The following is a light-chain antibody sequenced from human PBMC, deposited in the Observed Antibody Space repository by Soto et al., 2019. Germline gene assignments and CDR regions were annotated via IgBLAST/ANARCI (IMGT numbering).Light chain of an antibody. CDR2: GTS. V-gene: IGKV1-5*03. Sequence: DIQMTQSPSTLSASIGDRVTITCRASQSTTGWLAWYQQKPGKAPKLLSYGTSSLETGVPSRFSGSGSGTDFTLTITYLQPDDFATYYCQQYSPYSYSFGQGTKLEI. J-gene: IGKJ2*03. CDR1: QSTTGW. CDR3: QQYSPYSYS.